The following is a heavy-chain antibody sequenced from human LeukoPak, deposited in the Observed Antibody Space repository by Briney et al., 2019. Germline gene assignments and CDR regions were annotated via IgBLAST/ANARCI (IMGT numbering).Heavy chain of an antibody. J-gene: IGHJ4*02. CDR2: ISSTGSYM. D-gene: IGHD3-3*01. CDR3: ARAERLFEWLLDS. V-gene: IGHV3-21*01. Sequence: GGSLRLSCAASGFTFSRHTMNWVHQAPGKGLEWVSSISSTGSYMYYAESLKGRFTVSRDNAKNYVYLQMNSLRVDDTAVYYCARAERLFEWLLDSWGQGTLVTVSS. CDR1: GFTFSRHT.